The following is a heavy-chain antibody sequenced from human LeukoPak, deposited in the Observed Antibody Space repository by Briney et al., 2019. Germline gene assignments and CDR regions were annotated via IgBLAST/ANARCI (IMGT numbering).Heavy chain of an antibody. J-gene: IGHJ4*02. CDR1: GGSVSSGISY. D-gene: IGHD6-13*01. V-gene: IGHV4-61*01. CDR3: ARATPYSSSSRPGYYFDY. CDR2: ISDSGGS. Sequence: SETLSLTCSVSGGSVSSGISYWSWIRQPPGEGLEWIAYISDSGGSDYNPSLRGRVTISLDTSKNQFSLRLTSVTAADTAVYYCARATPYSSSSRPGYYFDYWGQGTLVTVSS.